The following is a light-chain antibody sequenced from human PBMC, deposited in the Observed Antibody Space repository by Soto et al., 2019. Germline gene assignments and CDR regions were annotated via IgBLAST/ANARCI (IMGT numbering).Light chain of an antibody. V-gene: IGKV3-11*01. J-gene: IGKJ5*01. CDR3: QQGNNWPVIS. CDR1: QNVNNY. Sequence: EIVLTHSPATLSLSPGQRATLFCRASQNVNNYLAWYQQKPGQAPRLLIYDASNRATGIPARFSGSGSGTDFTLNISSLEPEDFAVYYCQQGNNWPVISFGQGKRLQI. CDR2: DAS.